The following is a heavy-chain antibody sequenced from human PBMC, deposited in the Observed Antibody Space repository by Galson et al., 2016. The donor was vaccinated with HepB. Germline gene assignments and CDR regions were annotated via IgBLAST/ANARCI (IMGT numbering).Heavy chain of an antibody. Sequence: SLRLSCAASGFTFGTYVMTWVRQAPGRGLEWVSSISGSGGRISYADSVKGRFTVSRDNSKNTLYLQMNSLGAEDTAVYYCTKGGDNYFDYWGQGTLVTVSS. V-gene: IGHV3-23*01. CDR3: TKGGDNYFDY. D-gene: IGHD5-18*01. CDR1: GFTFGTYV. J-gene: IGHJ4*02. CDR2: ISGSGGRI.